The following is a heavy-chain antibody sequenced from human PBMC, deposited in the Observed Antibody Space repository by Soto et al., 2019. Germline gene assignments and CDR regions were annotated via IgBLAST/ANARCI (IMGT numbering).Heavy chain of an antibody. V-gene: IGHV3-23*01. J-gene: IGHJ4*02. CDR2: ISGSGGST. CDR1: GFTFSSYA. D-gene: IGHD5-18*01. Sequence: PGGSLRLSCAASGFTFSSYAMSWVRQAPGKGLERVSAISGSGGSTYYADSVKGRFTISRDNSKNTLYLQMNSLRAEDTAVYYCAKPVYSGYSYGTQASLEYWGQGALVTVSS. CDR3: AKPVYSGYSYGTQASLEY.